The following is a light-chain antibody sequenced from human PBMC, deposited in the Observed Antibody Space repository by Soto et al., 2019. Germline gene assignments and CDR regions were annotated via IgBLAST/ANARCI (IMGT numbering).Light chain of an antibody. CDR2: KAS. CDR1: QSISYW. CDR3: QQYNSQPYT. V-gene: IGKV1-5*03. Sequence: DIQMTQSPSTLPASVGDRVTITCRASQSISYWLAWYQQKPGKAPKLLIYKASSLESGVRSTFSGSGSGTEFTITISSLHPDDFETYYCQQYNSQPYTFGQGTRVEIK. J-gene: IGKJ2*01.